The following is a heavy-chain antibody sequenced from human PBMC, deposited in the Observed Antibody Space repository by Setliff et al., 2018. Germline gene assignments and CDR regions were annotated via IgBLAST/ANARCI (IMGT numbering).Heavy chain of an antibody. Sequence: GGSLRLSCAASRFTFSNYWMSWVRQAPGKGLEWVSMISGSAQTTYYADSVKGRFTISRDNAKNSLYLQMNSLRAEDTAMYYCAKRGDTRTFDYWGQGTLVTVSS. CDR3: AKRGDTRTFDY. J-gene: IGHJ4*02. CDR2: ISGSAQTT. CDR1: RFTFSNYW. V-gene: IGHV3-21*04. D-gene: IGHD5-18*01.